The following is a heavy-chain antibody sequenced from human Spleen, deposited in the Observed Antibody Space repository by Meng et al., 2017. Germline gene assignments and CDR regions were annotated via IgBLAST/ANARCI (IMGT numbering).Heavy chain of an antibody. CDR1: GYTLSRDG. V-gene: IGHV1-18*01. Sequence: QGQLVPSGAGVKKPGASVKVSCDASGYTLSRDGFSWVRQAPGQGLEWLGWINTYTGKTDYAQKFQGRVTLTTDTFTSTAYMELRSLRSDDTAVYYCVTRGNPYLNCWGQGTLVTVSS. CDR2: INTYTGKT. CDR3: VTRGNPYLNC. J-gene: IGHJ4*02.